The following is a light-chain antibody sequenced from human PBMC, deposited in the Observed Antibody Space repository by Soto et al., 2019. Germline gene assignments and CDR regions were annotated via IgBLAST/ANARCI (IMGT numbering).Light chain of an antibody. CDR2: EVS. Sequence: QSALTQPPSASGSPGQSVTISCTGTSSDVGGYNYVSWYQQHPGKAPKLMIYEVSKRPSCVPDRFSGSKSGNTASLTVSRLQAEDEADYYCSSYAGSNNWVFGGGTKVTVL. J-gene: IGLJ2*01. CDR1: SSDVGGYNY. CDR3: SSYAGSNNWV. V-gene: IGLV2-8*01.